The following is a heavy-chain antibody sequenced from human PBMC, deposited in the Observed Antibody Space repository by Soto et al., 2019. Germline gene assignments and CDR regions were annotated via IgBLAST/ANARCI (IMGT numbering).Heavy chain of an antibody. Sequence: EVQLVESGGGLVRPGGSLSLSCAASGFTFSSYSMNWVRQAPGKGLEWVSYISSSSSTIYYADSVKGRFTISRDNANNSLYLQMNSLRAEDTAVYYCARHPERIAQIGWFDPWGQGTLVTVSS. D-gene: IGHD6-13*01. V-gene: IGHV3-48*01. J-gene: IGHJ5*02. CDR1: GFTFSSYS. CDR2: ISSSSSTI. CDR3: ARHPERIAQIGWFDP.